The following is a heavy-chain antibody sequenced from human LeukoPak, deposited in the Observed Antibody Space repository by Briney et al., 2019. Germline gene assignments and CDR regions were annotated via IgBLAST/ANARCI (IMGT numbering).Heavy chain of an antibody. CDR2: IYYSGST. CDR3: ARELGYCSGGSCYPRPSNWFDP. D-gene: IGHD2-15*01. Sequence: SETLSLTCTVSGGSISSYYWSWIRQPPGKGLEWIGYIYYSGSTNYNPSLKSRVTISVETSKNQFSLKLSSVTAADTAVYYCARELGYCSGGSCYPRPSNWFDPWGQGTLVTVSS. J-gene: IGHJ5*02. V-gene: IGHV4-59*01. CDR1: GGSISSYY.